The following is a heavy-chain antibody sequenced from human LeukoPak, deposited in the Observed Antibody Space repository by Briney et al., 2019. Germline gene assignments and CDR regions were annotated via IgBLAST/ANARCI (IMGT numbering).Heavy chain of an antibody. V-gene: IGHV1-69*05. CDR1: GGTFSSYA. J-gene: IGHJ4*02. D-gene: IGHD4-23*01. Sequence: SVKVSCKASGGTFSSYAISWVRQAPGQGLEWMGGIIPIFGTANYAQKFQGRVTMTTDTSTSTAYMELRSLSSDDTAVYYCARQGYGGNPQGAADYWGQGTLVTVSS. CDR3: ARQGYGGNPQGAADY. CDR2: IIPIFGTA.